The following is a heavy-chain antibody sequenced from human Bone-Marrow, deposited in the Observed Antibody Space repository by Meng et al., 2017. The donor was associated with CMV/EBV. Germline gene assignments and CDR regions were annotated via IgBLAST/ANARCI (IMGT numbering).Heavy chain of an antibody. Sequence: GAAPGFTFSSYTMNGVRQDPGKGLEWVSASSGGGDGIHFADSVKDRFTVSRDNSRNTLYLQMNSLRAEDTAVYYCAKDMKGDDFFDYWGQGTLVTVSS. V-gene: IGHV3-23*01. CDR1: GFTFSSYT. J-gene: IGHJ4*02. D-gene: IGHD3-16*01. CDR3: AKDMKGDDFFDY. CDR2: SSGGGDGI.